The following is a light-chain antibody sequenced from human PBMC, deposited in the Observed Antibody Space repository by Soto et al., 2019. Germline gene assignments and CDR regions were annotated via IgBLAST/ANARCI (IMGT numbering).Light chain of an antibody. J-gene: IGKJ2*02. CDR1: QTVNIN. Sequence: ENVLTQSPDTLSLSPGERATLSCRASQTVNINLAWYQQKPGQAPRLLIHGAFNRATGIPDRFSGSGSGTDFTLSISRLEAEDFAVEYWQQYGSSPRIFGRGTKLDIK. CDR2: GAF. V-gene: IGKV3-20*01. CDR3: QQYGSSPRI.